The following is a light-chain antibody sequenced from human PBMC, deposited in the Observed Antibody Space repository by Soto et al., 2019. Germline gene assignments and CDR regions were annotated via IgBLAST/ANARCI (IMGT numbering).Light chain of an antibody. CDR1: QSISDT. CDR2: GAS. CDR3: PQSTNRPCP. Sequence: GMKQSAATVSVKKRGRATLSCRASQSISDTLSWYQQKPGQAPRLLIYGASKRATGFPARFSGSGSGTDFTLTISSLQSEDFALYYCPQSTNRPCPFGQGT. J-gene: IGKJ2*02. V-gene: IGKV3-15*01.